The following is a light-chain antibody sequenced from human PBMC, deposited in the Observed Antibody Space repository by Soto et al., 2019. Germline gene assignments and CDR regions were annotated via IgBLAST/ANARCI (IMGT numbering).Light chain of an antibody. CDR2: DVS. J-gene: IGLJ1*01. CDR1: SRDVGGYNY. Sequence: QSVLTQPASVSGSPGQSITISCTGTSRDVGGYNYVSWYQQHPGKAPKLMIYDVSNRPSGVSNRFSGSKSGNTASLTISGHQAEDEADYYCSSYTSSSTLYVFGTGTKVTVL. V-gene: IGLV2-14*01. CDR3: SSYTSSSTLYV.